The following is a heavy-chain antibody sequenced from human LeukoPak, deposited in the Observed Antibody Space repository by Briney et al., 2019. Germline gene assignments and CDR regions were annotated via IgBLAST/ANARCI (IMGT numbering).Heavy chain of an antibody. CDR3: ARDKDYGDY. CDR1: GSTFSSYW. J-gene: IGHJ4*02. Sequence: GGSLRLSCAASGSTFSSYWMSWVRQAPGKGLEWVANIKQDGSEKYYVDSVKGRFTISRDNAKNSLYLQMNSLRAEDTAVYYCARDKDYGDYWGQGTLVTVSS. CDR2: IKQDGSEK. V-gene: IGHV3-7*01.